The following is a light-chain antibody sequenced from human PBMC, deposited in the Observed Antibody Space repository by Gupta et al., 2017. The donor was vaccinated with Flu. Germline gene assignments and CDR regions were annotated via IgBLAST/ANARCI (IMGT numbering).Light chain of an antibody. CDR3: QQQRSSPRT. CDR1: HSISSSQ. V-gene: IGKV3-20*01. CDR2: GAS. J-gene: IGKJ1*01. Sequence: EIVLKQSPATLSLTPEERATLSCRASHSISSSQIAWYQQEPGQPPRLLIYGASSRATGIPYRFSGSGSGTDFTLTISRLEPEDFAVYYCQQQRSSPRTFGRGTKVEI.